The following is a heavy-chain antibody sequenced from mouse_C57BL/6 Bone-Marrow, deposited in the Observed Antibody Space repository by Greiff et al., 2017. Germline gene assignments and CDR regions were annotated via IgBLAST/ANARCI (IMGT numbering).Heavy chain of an antibody. J-gene: IGHJ3*01. V-gene: IGHV1-59*01. Sequence: VKLQQPGAELVRPGTSVKLSCKASGYTFTSYWMHWVKQRPGQGLEWIGVIDPSDSYTNYNQKFKGKATLTVDTSSSTAYMQLSSLTSEDSAVYYCARWVAYWGQGTLVTVSA. CDR2: IDPSDSYT. CDR1: GYTFTSYW. CDR3: ARWVAY.